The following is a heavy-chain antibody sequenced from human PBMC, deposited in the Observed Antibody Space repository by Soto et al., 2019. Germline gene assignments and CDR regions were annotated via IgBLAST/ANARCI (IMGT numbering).Heavy chain of an antibody. CDR2: ISGSGGST. J-gene: IGHJ6*03. V-gene: IGHV3-23*01. CDR3: AKDWMSMVRGVIIPHYMDV. Sequence: EVQLLESGGGLVQPGGSLRLSCAASGFTFSSYAMSWVRQAPGKGLEWVSAISGSGGSTYYADSVKVRFTISRDNSKNTLYLQMNSLRAEDTAVYYCAKDWMSMVRGVIIPHYMDVWGKGTTVTVSS. D-gene: IGHD3-10*01. CDR1: GFTFSSYA.